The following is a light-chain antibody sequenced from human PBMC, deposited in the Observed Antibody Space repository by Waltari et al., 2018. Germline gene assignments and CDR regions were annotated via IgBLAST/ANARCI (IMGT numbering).Light chain of an antibody. Sequence: IVLTQSPVTLSLSPGERATLSCRASQSIGSDLAWYRQKPGQPPRPPIFGASERATGIPARISGSGSGTDFTLTISSLDPEDFAVYYCHQRSDWPLTFGGGTRVEIK. CDR1: QSIGSD. CDR2: GAS. V-gene: IGKV3-11*01. J-gene: IGKJ4*01. CDR3: HQRSDWPLT.